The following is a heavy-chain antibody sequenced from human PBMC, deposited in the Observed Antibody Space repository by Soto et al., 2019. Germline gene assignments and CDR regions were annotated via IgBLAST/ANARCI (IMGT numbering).Heavy chain of an antibody. Sequence: QVHLVQSGAEMKKPGASVKVSCKGSGYAFTTYGITWVRQAPGQGLEWMGWISAHNGNTNYAQKLQGRVTVTRDTSTSTAYMELRSLRSDDTAVYYCARGRYGDYWGQGARVTVSS. D-gene: IGHD1-1*01. J-gene: IGHJ4*02. V-gene: IGHV1-18*01. CDR1: GYAFTTYG. CDR3: ARGRYGDY. CDR2: ISAHNGNT.